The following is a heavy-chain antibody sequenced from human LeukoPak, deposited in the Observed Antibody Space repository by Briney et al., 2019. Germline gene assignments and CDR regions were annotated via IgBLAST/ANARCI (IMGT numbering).Heavy chain of an antibody. J-gene: IGHJ6*03. V-gene: IGHV1-46*01. Sequence: ASVKVSCKASGYTFTSYYMHWVRQAPGQGLKWMGIINPSGGSASYAQKFRGRVTMTRDMSTSTVYMELSSLRSEDTAVYYCARAPRPYYDFWSGYPRTDYYYYMDVWGKGTTVTVSS. CDR1: GYTFTSYY. CDR2: INPSGGSA. CDR3: ARAPRPYYDFWSGYPRTDYYYYMDV. D-gene: IGHD3-3*01.